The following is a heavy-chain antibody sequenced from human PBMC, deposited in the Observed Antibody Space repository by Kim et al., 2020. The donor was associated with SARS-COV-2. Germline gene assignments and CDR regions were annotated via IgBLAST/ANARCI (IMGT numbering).Heavy chain of an antibody. CDR2: IGITGGNT. V-gene: IGHV3-23*01. Sequence: GGSLRLSCEASGFTFTSYAMTWVRQAPGKGLEWVASIGITGGNTYYADSVKGRSTISRDNSRDTLFLHMNSLRAEDTAVYYCTKRTSGAWPFDYWGQGTLVTVSS. CDR3: TKRTSGAWPFDY. CDR1: GFTFTSYA. J-gene: IGHJ4*02. D-gene: IGHD2-2*01.